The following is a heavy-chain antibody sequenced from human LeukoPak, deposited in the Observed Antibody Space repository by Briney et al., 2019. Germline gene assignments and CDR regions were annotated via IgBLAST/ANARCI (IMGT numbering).Heavy chain of an antibody. Sequence: GGSLRLSCAASGFTFSSYSMNWVRQAPGKGLEWVSSISSSSSYIYYADSVKGRFTISRDNAKNSLYLQMNSLRAEDTALYYCAKDITRYSYGLGYWGQGTLVTVSS. CDR2: ISSSSSYI. CDR3: AKDITRYSYGLGY. V-gene: IGHV3-21*04. CDR1: GFTFSSYS. J-gene: IGHJ4*02. D-gene: IGHD5-18*01.